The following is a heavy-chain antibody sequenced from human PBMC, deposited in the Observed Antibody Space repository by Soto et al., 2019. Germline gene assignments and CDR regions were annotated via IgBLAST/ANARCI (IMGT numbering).Heavy chain of an antibody. CDR2: ISAYNGNT. V-gene: IGHV1-18*01. CDR1: GYTFTSYG. Sequence: ASVKVSCKASGYTFTSYGISWVRQAPGQGLEWMGWISAYNGNTNYAQKLQGRVTMTTDTSTSTAYMELRSLRSDDTAVYYCARVEWIQLWFVGNWFDPWGQGTLVTV. D-gene: IGHD5-18*01. J-gene: IGHJ5*02. CDR3: ARVEWIQLWFVGNWFDP.